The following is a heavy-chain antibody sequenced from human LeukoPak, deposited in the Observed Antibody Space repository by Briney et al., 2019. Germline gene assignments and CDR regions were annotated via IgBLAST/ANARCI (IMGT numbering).Heavy chain of an antibody. V-gene: IGHV4-34*01. CDR3: AQNGQSGFSFDP. CDR2: GSDVGGT. CDR1: GGSISSYY. Sequence: PSETLSLACTVSGGSISSYYWSWIRQPPGKGLEWIGEGSDVGGTKYNPSLKSRVTISADTSKNQFSLKLRFVTAADTAVYYCAQNGQSGFSFDPWGQGTLVTVSS. J-gene: IGHJ5*02. D-gene: IGHD2-8*01.